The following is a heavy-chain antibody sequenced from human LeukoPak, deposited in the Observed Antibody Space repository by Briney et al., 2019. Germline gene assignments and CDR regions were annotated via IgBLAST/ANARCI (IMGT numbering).Heavy chain of an antibody. D-gene: IGHD3-22*01. V-gene: IGHV3-30*03. J-gene: IGHJ4*02. CDR2: ISYDGSNK. CDR3: AGYSGPRQVDY. Sequence: GGSLRLSCAASGFTFSSYGMHWVRQAPGKGLEWVAVISYDGSNKYYADSVKGRFTISRDNARNSLYLQMNSLRAEDTAVYYCAGYSGPRQVDYWGQGTLVTVSS. CDR1: GFTFSSYG.